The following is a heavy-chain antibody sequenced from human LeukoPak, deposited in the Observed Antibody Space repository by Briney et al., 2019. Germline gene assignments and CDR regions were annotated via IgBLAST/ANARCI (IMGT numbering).Heavy chain of an antibody. D-gene: IGHD3-10*01. CDR2: ISSSGSTI. J-gene: IGHJ4*02. CDR1: GFTFSSYE. CDR3: ARGLMMGAKYYGSGREVDY. V-gene: IGHV3-48*03. Sequence: PGGSLRLSCAASGFTFSSYEMNWVRQAPGKGLEWVSYISSSGSTIYYADSVKGRFTFSRDNAKNSLYLQMNSRRAEDTAVYYCARGLMMGAKYYGSGREVDYWGQGTLVTVSS.